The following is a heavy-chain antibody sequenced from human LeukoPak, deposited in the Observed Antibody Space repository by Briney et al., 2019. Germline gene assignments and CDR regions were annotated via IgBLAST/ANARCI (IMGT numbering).Heavy chain of an antibody. CDR3: ARSGAFGELLGY. J-gene: IGHJ4*02. CDR2: INHSGST. V-gene: IGHV4-34*01. D-gene: IGHD3-10*01. Sequence: PSETLSLTCAVYGGSFSGYYWSWIRQPPGKGLEWIGEINHSGSTNYNPSPKSRVTISVDTSKNQFSLKLSSVTAADTAVYYCARSGAFGELLGYWGQGTLVTVSS. CDR1: GGSFSGYY.